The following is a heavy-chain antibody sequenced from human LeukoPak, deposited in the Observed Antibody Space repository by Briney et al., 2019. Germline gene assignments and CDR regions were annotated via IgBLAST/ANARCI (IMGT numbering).Heavy chain of an antibody. CDR3: ARLQYSFLYGSGSYGVDY. V-gene: IGHV3-7*01. CDR1: GFTFSSYW. CDR2: INQDGSEK. D-gene: IGHD3-10*01. Sequence: GGSLRLSCAASGFTFSSYWMSWVRQAPGKGLEWVANINQDGSEKYYVDSVKGRFTISRDNAKNSLYLQMNSLRAEDTAVYYCARLQYSFLYGSGSYGVDYWGQGTLVTVSS. J-gene: IGHJ4*02.